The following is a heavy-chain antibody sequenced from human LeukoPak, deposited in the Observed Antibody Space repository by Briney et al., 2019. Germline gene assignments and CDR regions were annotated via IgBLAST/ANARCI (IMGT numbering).Heavy chain of an antibody. CDR3: ARVKPATRLGELPGDFDY. CDR2: IYSGGST. J-gene: IGHJ4*02. CDR1: GFTVSSNY. V-gene: IGHV3-66*01. D-gene: IGHD3-16*01. Sequence: PGGSLRPSCAASGFTVSSNYMSWVRQAPGKGLEWVSVIYSGGSTYYADSVKGRFTISRDNSKNTLYLQMNSLRAEDTAVCYCARVKPATRLGELPGDFDYWGQGTLVTVSS.